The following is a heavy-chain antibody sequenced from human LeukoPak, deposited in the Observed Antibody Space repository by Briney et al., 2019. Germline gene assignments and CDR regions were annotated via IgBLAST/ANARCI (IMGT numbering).Heavy chain of an antibody. V-gene: IGHV1-69*13. CDR2: IIPIFGTA. D-gene: IGHD6-13*01. J-gene: IGHJ5*02. CDR1: GGTFSSYA. CDR3: ARDLPQQNWFDP. Sequence: ASVKVSCKASGGTFSSYAISWVRQAPGQGLEWMGGIIPIFGTANYAQKFQGRVTITADESTSTAYMELSSLRSEDTAVYYCARDLPQQNWFDPWGQGTLVTVSS.